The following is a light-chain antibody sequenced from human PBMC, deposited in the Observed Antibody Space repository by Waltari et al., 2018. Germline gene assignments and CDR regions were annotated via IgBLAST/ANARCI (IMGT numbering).Light chain of an antibody. Sequence: SCRTSQSVSRALAWYQQKPGQAPRLLIYGASTRATGIPDWFSGSGSGTDFSLTISRLEPDDFAVYYCQHYLRLPVTFGQGTTVEI. CDR1: QSVSRA. CDR2: GAS. V-gene: IGKV3-20*01. CDR3: QHYLRLPVT. J-gene: IGKJ1*01.